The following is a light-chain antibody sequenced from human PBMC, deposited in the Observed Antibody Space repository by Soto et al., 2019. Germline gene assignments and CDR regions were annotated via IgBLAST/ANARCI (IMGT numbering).Light chain of an antibody. V-gene: IGLV4-69*01. CDR1: SGHSTYA. CDR3: QTWGTGIPV. Sequence: QLVLTQSPSASASLGASVKLTCTLSSGHSTYAIAWHQLQPEKGPRFLMKVNSDGSHSKADGIRDRFSGSSAGAECYLTISSLQSQDEADYYCQTWGTGIPVFGGGTQLTVL. CDR2: VNSDGSH. J-gene: IGLJ3*02.